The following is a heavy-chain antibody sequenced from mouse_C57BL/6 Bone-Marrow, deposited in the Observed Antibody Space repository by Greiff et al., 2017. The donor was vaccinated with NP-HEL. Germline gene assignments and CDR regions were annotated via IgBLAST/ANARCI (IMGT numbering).Heavy chain of an antibody. V-gene: IGHV1-64*01. CDR3: ARWDYGSSSWFAY. J-gene: IGHJ3*01. CDR1: GYTFTSYW. CDR2: IHPNSGST. D-gene: IGHD1-1*01. Sequence: QVQLKQPGAELVKPGASVKLSCKASGYTFTSYWMHWVKQRPGQGLEWIGMIHPNSGSTNYNEKFKSKATLTVDKSSSTAYMQLSSLTSEDSAVYYCARWDYGSSSWFAYWGQGTLVTVSA.